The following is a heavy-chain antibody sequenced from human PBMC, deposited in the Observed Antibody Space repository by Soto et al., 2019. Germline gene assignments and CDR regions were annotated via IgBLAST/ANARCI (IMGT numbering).Heavy chain of an antibody. V-gene: IGHV3-74*01. Sequence: PGGSRRLSCAASGVTLSNYWLHWDHQVPGKGLLWVSRISVDGSNTTYADSVKGRFTISRDNSKNTLYLQMNSLRAEDTAVYYCARDGASSEYSYVSRYYFDYWGQGTLVTVSS. CDR3: ARDGASSEYSYVSRYYFDY. CDR2: ISVDGSNT. J-gene: IGHJ4*02. CDR1: GVTLSNYW. D-gene: IGHD5-18*01.